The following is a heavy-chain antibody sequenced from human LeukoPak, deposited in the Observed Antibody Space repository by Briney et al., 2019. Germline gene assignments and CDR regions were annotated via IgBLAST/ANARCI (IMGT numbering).Heavy chain of an antibody. CDR1: GFTFSSYA. CDR3: AKDIGSLTYYYDSSGYSGPLDI. CDR2: ISGSGGST. V-gene: IGHV3-23*01. D-gene: IGHD3-22*01. J-gene: IGHJ3*02. Sequence: GGSLRLSCAASGFTFSSYAMSWVRQAPGKGLEWVSAISGSGGSTYYSDSVKGRFTISRDNAKKSLYLQMNSLRAEDTALYYCAKDIGSLTYYYDSSGYSGPLDIWGQGTMVTVSS.